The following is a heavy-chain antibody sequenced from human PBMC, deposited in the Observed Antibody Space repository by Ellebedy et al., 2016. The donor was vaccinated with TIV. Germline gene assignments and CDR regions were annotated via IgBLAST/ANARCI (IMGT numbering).Heavy chain of an antibody. CDR2: ISAYNGNT. D-gene: IGHD3-22*01. J-gene: IGHJ6*02. CDR3: ARESYYDSSGYYYFYGMDV. V-gene: IGHV1-18*01. CDR1: GYTFTSYG. Sequence: ASVKVSXXASGYTFTSYGISWVRQAPGQGLEWMGWISAYNGNTNYAQKLQGRVTMTTDTSTSTAYMELRSLRSDDTAVYYCARESYYDSSGYYYFYGMDVWGQGTTVTVSS.